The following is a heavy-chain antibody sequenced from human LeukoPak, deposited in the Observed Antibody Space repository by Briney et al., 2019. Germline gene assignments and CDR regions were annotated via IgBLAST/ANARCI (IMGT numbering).Heavy chain of an antibody. CDR1: GFTFSSYS. J-gene: IGHJ4*02. D-gene: IGHD2-2*01. Sequence: PGGSLRLSCAASGFTFSSYSMNWVRQAPGKGLEWVSSISSSSSYIYYADSVKGRFTISRDNAKNSLYLQMNSLRAEDTALYYCAKDRGYCSSTSCYEFDYWGQGTLVTVSS. CDR2: ISSSSSYI. V-gene: IGHV3-21*04. CDR3: AKDRGYCSSTSCYEFDY.